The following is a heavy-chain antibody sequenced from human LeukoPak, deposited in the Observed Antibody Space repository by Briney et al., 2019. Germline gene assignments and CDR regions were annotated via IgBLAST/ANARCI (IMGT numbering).Heavy chain of an antibody. CDR2: ISGSGGST. D-gene: IGHD4-17*01. J-gene: IGHJ4*02. Sequence: GGSLRLSCAASGFTFSSYAMSWVRQAPGKGLEWVSAISGSGGSTYYADSVKGRFTISRDNSKNTLYLQMNSLRAEGTAVYYCAKYHGDYEYAFDYWGQGTLVTVSS. CDR1: GFTFSSYA. CDR3: AKYHGDYEYAFDY. V-gene: IGHV3-23*01.